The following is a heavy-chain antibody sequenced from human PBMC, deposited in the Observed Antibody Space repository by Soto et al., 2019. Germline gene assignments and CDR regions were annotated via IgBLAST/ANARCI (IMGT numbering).Heavy chain of an antibody. CDR1: GGSFSGYY. CDR3: ARGRRRGSPKYYFDY. J-gene: IGHJ4*02. Sequence: PSETLSLTCAVYGGSFSGYYWSWIRQPPGKGLEWIGEINHSGSTNYNPSLKSRVTISVDTSKNQFSLKLSSVTAADTAVYYCARGRRRGSPKYYFDYWGQGTLVTVSS. D-gene: IGHD1-1*01. CDR2: INHSGST. V-gene: IGHV4-34*01.